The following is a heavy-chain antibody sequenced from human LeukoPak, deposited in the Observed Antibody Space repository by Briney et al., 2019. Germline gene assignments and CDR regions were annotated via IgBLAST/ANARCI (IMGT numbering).Heavy chain of an antibody. CDR3: ARDQGDNSPLNFDY. CDR1: GGSINSGDYY. V-gene: IGHV4-30-2*01. D-gene: IGHD1-1*01. CDR2: IYHSGST. Sequence: SETLSLTCTVSGGSINSGDYYWNWIRQPPGKGLEWIGYIYHSGSTYYNPSLKSRVTISVDRSNNQFSLKLDSVTAADTAVYYCARDQGDNSPLNFDYWGQGTLVTVSS. J-gene: IGHJ4*02.